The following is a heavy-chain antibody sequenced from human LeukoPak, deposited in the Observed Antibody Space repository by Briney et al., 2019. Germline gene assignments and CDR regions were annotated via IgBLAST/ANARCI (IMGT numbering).Heavy chain of an antibody. CDR3: ARDPPSGEQQLVGVYDY. J-gene: IGHJ4*02. CDR1: GFTFSDYY. CDR2: ISSSGSTI. D-gene: IGHD6-13*01. V-gene: IGHV3-11*01. Sequence: GGSLRLSCAASGFTFSDYYMSWIRQAPGKELEWVSYISSSGSTIYYADSVKGRFTISRDNAKNSLYLQMNSLRAEDTAVYYCARDPPSGEQQLVGVYDYWGQGTLVTVSS.